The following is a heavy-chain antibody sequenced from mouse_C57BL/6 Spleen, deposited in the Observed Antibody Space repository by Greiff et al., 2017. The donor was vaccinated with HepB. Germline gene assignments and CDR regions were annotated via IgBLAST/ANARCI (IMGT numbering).Heavy chain of an antibody. Sequence: VQLQESGAELARPGASVKLSCKASGYTFTSYGISWVKQRTGQGLEWIGEIYPRSGNTYYNEKFKGKATLTADKSSSTAYMELRSLTSEDSAVYFCARNYGRLLYAMDYWGQGTSVTVSS. J-gene: IGHJ4*01. CDR3: ARNYGRLLYAMDY. D-gene: IGHD1-1*01. CDR2: IYPRSGNT. CDR1: GYTFTSYG. V-gene: IGHV1-81*01.